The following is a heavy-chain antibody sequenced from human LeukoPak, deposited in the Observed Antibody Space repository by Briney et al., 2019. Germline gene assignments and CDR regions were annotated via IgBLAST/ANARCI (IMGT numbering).Heavy chain of an antibody. CDR2: IKEDGTET. Sequence: GGSLRLSCAASGFMFSSNWMSWVRLAPRKGLEWVANIKEDGTETYYVDSVKGRFTISRDNAKNSLHLQMNSLRVEDTAVYYCAKEGRSLQTYWGQGTLVTVSS. CDR1: GFMFSSNW. CDR3: AKEGRSLQTY. D-gene: IGHD5-24*01. J-gene: IGHJ4*02. V-gene: IGHV3-7*03.